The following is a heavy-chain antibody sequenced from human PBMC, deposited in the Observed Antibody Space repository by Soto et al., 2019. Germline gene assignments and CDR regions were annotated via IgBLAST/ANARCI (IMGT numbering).Heavy chain of an antibody. J-gene: IGHJ4*02. V-gene: IGHV4-39*01. CDR3: ARRGSSSWYGY. D-gene: IGHD6-13*01. CDR1: GGSISSNNYY. Sequence: QLQLQESGPGLVKPSETLSLTCTVSGGSISSNNYYWGWIRQPPGKGLEWIGTSYYSGSTYYHPSLKSRAPISLDTSKNQFSLKLSSVTAADTAVYYCARRGSSSWYGYWGQGTLVTVSS. CDR2: SYYSGST.